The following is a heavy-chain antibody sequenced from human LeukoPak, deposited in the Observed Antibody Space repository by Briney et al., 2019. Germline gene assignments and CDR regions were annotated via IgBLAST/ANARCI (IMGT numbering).Heavy chain of an antibody. J-gene: IGHJ6*02. CDR3: AREDIVVVPAANSYGMDV. Sequence: SETLSLTCTVSGGSISSNSYYWAWIRQPPGKGLEWIGSIYHSGSPYYNPSLTSRLTLSVDTSRNQFSLKLSSVTAADTAVYYCAREDIVVVPAANSYGMDVWGQGTTVTVSS. V-gene: IGHV4-39*02. CDR2: IYHSGSP. D-gene: IGHD2-2*01. CDR1: GGSISSNSYY.